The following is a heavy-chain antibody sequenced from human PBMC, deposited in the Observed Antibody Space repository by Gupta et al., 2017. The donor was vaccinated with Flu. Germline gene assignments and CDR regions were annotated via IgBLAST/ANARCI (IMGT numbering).Heavy chain of an antibody. CDR3: AREKGGDYGAFDY. V-gene: IGHV1-2*06. CDR1: GSSFTYNY. Sequence: QVQLVQFGAGLKRPGASLKVACKASGSSFTYNYIHWVRQAPGQGLEWMGRINPNSGVTDFAQRFQGRITVTRDTSINTSYMELWRLTSDDTAIYFCAREKGGDYGAFDYWGQGTLVTVSS. D-gene: IGHD3-16*01. J-gene: IGHJ4*02. CDR2: INPNSGVT.